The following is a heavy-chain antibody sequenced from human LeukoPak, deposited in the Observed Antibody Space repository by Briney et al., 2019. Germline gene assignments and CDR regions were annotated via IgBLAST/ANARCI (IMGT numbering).Heavy chain of an antibody. D-gene: IGHD1-26*01. Sequence: ASVKVSCKASGYTFTSYAMNWVRQAPGQGLEWMGWINTNTGNPTYAQGFTGRFVFSLDTSVSTAYLQISSLKAEDTAVYYCARDTVSGIVGANAHYYYMDVWGKGTTVTVPS. V-gene: IGHV7-4-1*02. CDR2: INTNTGNP. J-gene: IGHJ6*03. CDR1: GYTFTSYA. CDR3: ARDTVSGIVGANAHYYYMDV.